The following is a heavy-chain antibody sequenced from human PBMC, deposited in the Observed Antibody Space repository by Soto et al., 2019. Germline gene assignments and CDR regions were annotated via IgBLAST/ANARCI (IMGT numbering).Heavy chain of an antibody. CDR1: GGSISSGGYY. CDR2: IYYSGST. D-gene: IGHD6-13*01. CDR3: ARAAHYSSPFRWFDP. V-gene: IGHV4-31*03. J-gene: IGHJ5*02. Sequence: PSETLSLTCTVSGGSISSGGYYWSWIRQHPGKGLEWIGYIYYSGSTYYNPSLKSRVTISVDTSKNQFSLKLSSVTAADTAVYYCARAAHYSSPFRWFDPWGQGTLVTDSS.